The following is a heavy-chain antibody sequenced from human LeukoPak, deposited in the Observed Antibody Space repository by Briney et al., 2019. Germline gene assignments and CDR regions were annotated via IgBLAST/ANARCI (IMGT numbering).Heavy chain of an antibody. D-gene: IGHD2/OR15-2a*01. V-gene: IGHV1-2*02. CDR2: INPNSGGT. CDR1: GYTFTGYY. J-gene: IGHJ4*02. CDR3: ARECNNHVKYYFDY. Sequence: ASVKVSCKASGYTFTGYYMHWVRQAPGQGLEWMGWINPNSGGTNYAQKFQGRVTMTRDTSISTAYMELSRLRSDDTAVYYCARECNNHVKYYFDYWGQGTLVTVSS.